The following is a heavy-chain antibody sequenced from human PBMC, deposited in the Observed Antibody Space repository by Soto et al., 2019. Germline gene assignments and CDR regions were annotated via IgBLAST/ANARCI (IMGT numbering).Heavy chain of an antibody. V-gene: IGHV4-4*02. CDR1: GGSISSSNW. CDR2: IHPGGST. J-gene: IGHJ3*02. CDR3: ARVWGGAFDI. D-gene: IGHD3-10*01. Sequence: PSETLSLTCAVSGGSISSSNWWSWVRQPPGKGLEWIGEIHPGGSTIYNAALKSRLSISVDKSKRQFSLRLTSVTAADTAVYYCARVWGGAFDIWGQGTMVTVSS.